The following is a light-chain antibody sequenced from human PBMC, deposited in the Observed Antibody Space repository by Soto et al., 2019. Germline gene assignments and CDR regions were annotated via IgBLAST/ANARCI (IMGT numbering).Light chain of an antibody. CDR1: QSVRSY. V-gene: IGKV3D-15*01. CDR2: GAS. CDR3: QQYNNWPRT. J-gene: IGKJ1*01. Sequence: EIVLTQSPATLSLSPGERATLSCRASQSVRSYLAWYQQKPGQAPRLLIYGASNRATGIPARFSGSGSGTEFTLTISSLQSEDFAVYYCQQYNNWPRTFGQGTKVDIK.